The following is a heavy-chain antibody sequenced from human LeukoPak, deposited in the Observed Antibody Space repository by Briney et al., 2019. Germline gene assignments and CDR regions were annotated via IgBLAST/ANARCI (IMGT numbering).Heavy chain of an antibody. V-gene: IGHV1-18*01. Sequence: AAVKVSCKASGYTFINYGISWVRQAPGQGLEWMGWISRYTGNTNYALQLQGRVTMTTDTSTSTAYMELRSLRSDDTAVYYCARVSVTLFGAVIILNAFDVWGQGTMVTVSS. CDR1: GYTFINYG. CDR2: ISRYTGNT. J-gene: IGHJ3*01. CDR3: ARVSVTLFGAVIILNAFDV. D-gene: IGHD3-3*01.